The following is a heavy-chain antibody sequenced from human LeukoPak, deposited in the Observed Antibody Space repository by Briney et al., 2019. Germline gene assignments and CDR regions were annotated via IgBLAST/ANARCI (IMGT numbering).Heavy chain of an antibody. Sequence: GGSLRLSCAASGFTFSSFWMSWVRQAPGKGPEWVANIRKDGSLQYYVDSVEGRFTISRDNAKNSLYLQMNTLRADDTAVYYCTRVSGGYDMSDYWGQGTLVTVSS. CDR3: TRVSGGYDMSDY. J-gene: IGHJ4*02. D-gene: IGHD3-9*01. CDR2: IRKDGSLQ. V-gene: IGHV3-7*03. CDR1: GFTFSSFW.